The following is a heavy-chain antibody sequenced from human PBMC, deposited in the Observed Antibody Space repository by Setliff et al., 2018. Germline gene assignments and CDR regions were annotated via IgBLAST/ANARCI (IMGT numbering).Heavy chain of an antibody. J-gene: IGHJ4*02. V-gene: IGHV2-5*02. D-gene: IGHD3-10*01. Sequence: SGPTLVNPTQTLTLTCSFSGFSLRSSGMAVGWIRQPPGKALEWLALIYWDDVKRYSPFLKNRLTITQDTPKNQVVLTLTNTDPVDTATYYCAHRGGYGADSLYYFDVWGQGTLVTVSS. CDR3: AHRGGYGADSLYYFDV. CDR1: GFSLRSSGMA. CDR2: IYWDDVK.